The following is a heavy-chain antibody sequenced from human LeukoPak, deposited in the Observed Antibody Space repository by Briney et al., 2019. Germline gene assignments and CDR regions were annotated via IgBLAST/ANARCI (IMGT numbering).Heavy chain of an antibody. J-gene: IGHJ4*02. CDR3: ARDAGTGYFDY. CDR2: ISASSSTM. V-gene: IGHV3-48*02. Sequence: PGGSLRLSCVASGFTFSSFSMNWVRQAPGKGLEWISYISASSSTMYYADSVKGRFTISRDNAKNSLSLQINSLRDEDTAVFYCARDAGTGYFDYWGQGTLVSVST. CDR1: GFTFSSFS.